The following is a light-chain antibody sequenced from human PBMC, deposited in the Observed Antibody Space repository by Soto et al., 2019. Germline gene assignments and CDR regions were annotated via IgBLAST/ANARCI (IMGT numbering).Light chain of an antibody. CDR3: LQDYNYPPT. CDR2: AAS. J-gene: IGKJ1*01. Sequence: AIQMTQSPSSQSASVGDRVTITCRASQAIRNDLGWYQQKPGKAPKLLIYAASSLQSGVPSRFSGSGSGTDFTLTFSSLQAEDFATYYCLQDYNYPPTFGQGTKVDIK. V-gene: IGKV1-6*02. CDR1: QAIRND.